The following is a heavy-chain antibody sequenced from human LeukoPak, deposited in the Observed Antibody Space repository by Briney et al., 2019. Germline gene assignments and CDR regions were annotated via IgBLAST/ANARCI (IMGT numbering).Heavy chain of an antibody. V-gene: IGHV1-24*01. Sequence: ASVKVSCKVSGYTLTELSMHWVRQAPGKGLEWMGGFDPEDGETIYAQKFQGRVTMTEDTSTDKAYMELSSLRSEDTAVYYCATDQYPYSGSYWGYFDYWGQGTLVTVSS. CDR2: FDPEDGET. D-gene: IGHD1-26*01. J-gene: IGHJ4*02. CDR3: ATDQYPYSGSYWGYFDY. CDR1: GYTLTELS.